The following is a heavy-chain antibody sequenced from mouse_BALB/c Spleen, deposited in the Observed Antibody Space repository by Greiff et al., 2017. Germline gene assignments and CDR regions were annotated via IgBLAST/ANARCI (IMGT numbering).Heavy chain of an antibody. J-gene: IGHJ4*01. Sequence: QVQLQQPGAELVRPGASVKLSCKASGYTFTSYWINWVKQRPGQGLEWIGNIYPSDSYTNYNQKFKGKATLTADKSSSTAYMELRSLTSEDSAVYYCTRGGTIYYGNFYYYAMDYWGQGTSVTVSS. CDR3: TRGGTIYYGNFYYYAMDY. V-gene: IGHV1-69*02. CDR2: IYPSDSYT. D-gene: IGHD2-1*01. CDR1: GYTFTSYW.